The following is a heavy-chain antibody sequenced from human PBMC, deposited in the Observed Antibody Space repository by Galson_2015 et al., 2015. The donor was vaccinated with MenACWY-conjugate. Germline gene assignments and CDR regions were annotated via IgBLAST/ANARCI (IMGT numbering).Heavy chain of an antibody. V-gene: IGHV1-46*01. Sequence: QSGAEEIKPGESLQISCRASGSTFPRYYMHWVRQAPGQELEWMGIINPSGGSTSYAQKFQGGVTMTRDTSTSTAYMELSSLRSEDTAVYYCARAGVGATTWDNWFDPWGQGTLVTVSS. CDR3: ARAGVGATTWDNWFDP. J-gene: IGHJ5*02. D-gene: IGHD1-26*01. CDR1: GSTFPRYY. CDR2: INPSGGST.